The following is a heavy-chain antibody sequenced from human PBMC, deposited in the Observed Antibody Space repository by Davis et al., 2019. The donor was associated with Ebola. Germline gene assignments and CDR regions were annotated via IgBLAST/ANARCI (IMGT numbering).Heavy chain of an antibody. CDR3: ARDGQQLNHDY. Sequence: PGGSLRLSCAASGFTFSSYAMHWVRQAPGKGLEWVAVISYDGSNKYYADSVKGRFTISRDNAKNTLYLQMNSLRAEDTAVYYCARDGQQLNHDYWGQGTLVTVSS. J-gene: IGHJ4*02. D-gene: IGHD6-13*01. CDR2: ISYDGSNK. CDR1: GFTFSSYA. V-gene: IGHV3-30*04.